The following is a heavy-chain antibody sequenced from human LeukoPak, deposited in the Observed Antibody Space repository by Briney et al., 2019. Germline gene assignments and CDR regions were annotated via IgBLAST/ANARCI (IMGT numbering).Heavy chain of an antibody. Sequence: GASVKVSCKASGYTFTGYYMHWVRQAPGQGLEWMGWINPNSGVTNYAQKFQGRVTMTRDTSISTAYMELSRLRSDDTAVYYCASGVVVAAYFDYWGQGTLVTVSS. CDR2: INPNSGVT. CDR3: ASGVVVAAYFDY. V-gene: IGHV1-2*02. D-gene: IGHD2-15*01. J-gene: IGHJ4*02. CDR1: GYTFTGYY.